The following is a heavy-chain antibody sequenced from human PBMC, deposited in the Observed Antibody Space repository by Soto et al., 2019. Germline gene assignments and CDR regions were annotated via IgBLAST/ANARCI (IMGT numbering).Heavy chain of an antibody. CDR1: GYTFTQYG. CDR3: ARVYGSGSYIAFDI. CDR2: ISAFNGNT. Sequence: QVQLVQSGAEGKKPGASVKVSCKASGYTFTQYGISWVRQAPGQGLAWMGWISAFNGNTKYVENFQDRVTMTTDTTTDNTYMELRSLRSDDTAMYYCARVYGSGSYIAFDIWGQGTMVTVSS. J-gene: IGHJ3*02. V-gene: IGHV1-18*01. D-gene: IGHD3-10*01.